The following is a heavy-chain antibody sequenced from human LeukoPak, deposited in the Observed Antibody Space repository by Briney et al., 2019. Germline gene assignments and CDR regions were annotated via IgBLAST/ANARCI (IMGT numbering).Heavy chain of an antibody. CDR2: ISGSGGST. Sequence: PGGSLRLSCAASGFTFSSYSMSWVRQAPGKGLEWVSAISGSGGSTYYADSVKGRFTISRDNSKNTLYLQMNSLRAEDTAKYYCAKGTDISCYSPRDYWGQGTLVVVSS. CDR1: GFTFSSYS. D-gene: IGHD2-15*01. CDR3: AKGTDISCYSPRDY. V-gene: IGHV3-23*01. J-gene: IGHJ4*02.